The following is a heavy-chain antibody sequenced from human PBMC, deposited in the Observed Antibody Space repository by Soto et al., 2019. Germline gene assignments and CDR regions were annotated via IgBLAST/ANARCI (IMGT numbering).Heavy chain of an antibody. CDR3: ARHFKYCSGGSCYSDLDY. D-gene: IGHD2-15*01. CDR1: GYSFTSYW. Sequence: GESLKISCKGSGYSFTSYWIGWVRQMPGKGLEWMGIIYPGDSDTRYSPSFQGQVTISADKSISTAYLQWSSLKASDTAMYYCARHFKYCSGGSCYSDLDYWGQGTLVTVSS. V-gene: IGHV5-51*01. J-gene: IGHJ4*02. CDR2: IYPGDSDT.